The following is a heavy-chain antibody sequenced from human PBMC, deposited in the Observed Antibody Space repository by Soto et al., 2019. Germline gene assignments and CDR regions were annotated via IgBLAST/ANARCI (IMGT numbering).Heavy chain of an antibody. D-gene: IGHD3-10*01. Sequence: GGSLRLSCAASGFTFSSYGMHWVRQAPGKGLEWVAVISYDGSNKYYADSVKGRFTISRDNSKNTLYLQMNSLRAEDTAVYYCAKDLSRYGSGSSYNWFDPWGQGTLVTVSS. CDR3: AKDLSRYGSGSSYNWFDP. CDR2: ISYDGSNK. CDR1: GFTFSSYG. J-gene: IGHJ5*02. V-gene: IGHV3-30*18.